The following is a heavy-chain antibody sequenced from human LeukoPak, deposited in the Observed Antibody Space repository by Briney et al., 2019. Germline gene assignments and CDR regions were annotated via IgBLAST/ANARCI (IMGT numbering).Heavy chain of an antibody. J-gene: IGHJ4*02. Sequence: VGSLCVSRAASGFSFSDYYMTWIRQAPGKGLEWVSYISSSSSYTNYADSVQGRFTISRDNAKNALYLQMNSLRGEDTAVYYCARGHAGEHYWGQG. D-gene: IGHD3-16*01. CDR1: GFSFSDYY. CDR2: ISSSSSYT. CDR3: ARGHAGEHY. V-gene: IGHV3-11*05.